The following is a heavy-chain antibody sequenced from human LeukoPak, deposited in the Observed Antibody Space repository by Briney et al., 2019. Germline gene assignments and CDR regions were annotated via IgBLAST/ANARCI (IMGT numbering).Heavy chain of an antibody. Sequence: GESLKISCKASGYTFTSYDINWVRQATGQGLEWMGWMNPNSGNTGYAQKFQGRVTITRNTSISTAYMELSSLRSEDTAVYYCARGLMVRGVYYYYYMDVWGKGTTVTVSS. CDR2: MNPNSGNT. CDR3: ARGLMVRGVYYYYYMDV. D-gene: IGHD3-10*01. J-gene: IGHJ6*03. CDR1: GYTFTSYD. V-gene: IGHV1-8*03.